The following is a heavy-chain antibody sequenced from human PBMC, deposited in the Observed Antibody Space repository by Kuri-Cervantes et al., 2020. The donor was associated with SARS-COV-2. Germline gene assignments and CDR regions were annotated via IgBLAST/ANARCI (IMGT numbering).Heavy chain of an antibody. J-gene: IGHJ3*02. CDR1: GFTVSSNY. Sequence: GESLKIPCAASGFTVSSNYMSWVRQAPGKGLEWVSVIYSGGSTYYADSVKGRFTISRDNSKNTLYLQMNSLRAEDTAVYYCATQPRGLWFGELEAFDIWGQGTMVTVSS. CDR2: IYSGGST. CDR3: ATQPRGLWFGELEAFDI. V-gene: IGHV3-53*01. D-gene: IGHD3-10*01.